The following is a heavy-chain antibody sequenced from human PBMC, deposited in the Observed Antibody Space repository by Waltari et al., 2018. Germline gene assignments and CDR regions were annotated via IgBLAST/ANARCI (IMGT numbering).Heavy chain of an antibody. CDR1: GGTFGTYG. V-gene: IGHV1-69*01. J-gene: IGHJ6*02. CDR2: IIPGFRTS. D-gene: IGHD4-17*01. CDR3: ARGDYGDFANHYYSLDV. Sequence: QLQLVQSGAEVRAPGSSVKVSCRASGGTFGTYGINWVRQAPGQGLEWMGGIIPGFRTSKFAPRFQARVTITADEGTNTAYLELSSLRSEDTAIYYCARGDYGDFANHYYSLDVWGQGTTVTVSS.